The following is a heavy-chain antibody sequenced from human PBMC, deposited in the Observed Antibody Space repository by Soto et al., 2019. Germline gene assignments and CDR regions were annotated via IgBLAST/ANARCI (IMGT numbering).Heavy chain of an antibody. CDR3: AKAKKNSNHHWFDH. V-gene: IGHV4-31*02. CDR1: GGSISSNGYY. CDR2: IYYSGST. Sequence: TLSLTCPVTGGSISSNGYYWSWIRQHPGKGLEWIGYIYYSGSTYYNPSLKSRVTISIDMSKNQFSRKLSSVTAADTAVYYCAKAKKNSNHHWFDHWGQGTLVTVYS. D-gene: IGHD5-18*01. J-gene: IGHJ5*02.